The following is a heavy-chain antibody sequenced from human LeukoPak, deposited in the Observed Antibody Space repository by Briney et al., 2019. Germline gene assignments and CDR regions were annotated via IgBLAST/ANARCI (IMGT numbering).Heavy chain of an antibody. V-gene: IGHV3-66*01. J-gene: IGHJ6*02. CDR1: GFTVSSNY. Sequence: GGSLRLSCAASGFTVSSNYMSWVRQAPGKGLEWVSVIYSGGSTYYADSVKGRFTISRDNSKNTLYLQMNSLRAEDTAVYYCARDTGGGDYTYYYYYGMDVWGQGTTVTVSS. CDR2: IYSGGST. D-gene: IGHD4-17*01. CDR3: ARDTGGGDYTYYYYYGMDV.